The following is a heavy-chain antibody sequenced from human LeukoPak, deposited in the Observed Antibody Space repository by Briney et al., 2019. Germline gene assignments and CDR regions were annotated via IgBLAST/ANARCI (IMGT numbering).Heavy chain of an antibody. D-gene: IGHD3-16*01. J-gene: IGHJ4*02. CDR3: AKGLWEPYYFDY. V-gene: IGHV3-21*04. CDR2: ITTSSSYR. Sequence: PGGSLRLSCAASGFTFSSYSMNWVRQAPGKGLEWVSCITTSSSYRYYAASVKGRFTISRDNAKNSLYLQMNSLRAEDTAVYYCAKGLWEPYYFDYWGQGTLVTVSS. CDR1: GFTFSSYS.